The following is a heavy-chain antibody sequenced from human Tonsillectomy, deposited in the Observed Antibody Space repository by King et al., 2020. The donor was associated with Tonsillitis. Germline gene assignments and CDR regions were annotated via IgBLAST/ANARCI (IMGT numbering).Heavy chain of an antibody. D-gene: IGHD3-22*01. CDR1: GFTFSSYS. V-gene: IGHV3-48*01. Sequence: EVQLVESGGGLVQPGGSLRLSCAASGFTFSSYSMNWVRQAPGKGLEWVSYISSSSSTIYYADSVKGRFTISRDNAKNSLYLQMNSLRAEDTAVYYCARDLDYYDSSGYWGYWGQGTLVTVSS. CDR2: ISSSSSTI. CDR3: ARDLDYYDSSGYWGY. J-gene: IGHJ4*02.